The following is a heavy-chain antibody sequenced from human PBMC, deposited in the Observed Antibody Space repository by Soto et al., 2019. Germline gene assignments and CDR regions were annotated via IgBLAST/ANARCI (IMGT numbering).Heavy chain of an antibody. CDR2: IYQSGSS. J-gene: IGHJ6*01. CDR1: GGSISSYY. V-gene: IGHV4-59*12. CDR3: ARAHYYYGMDV. Sequence: SETLSLTCTVSGGSISSYYWSWIRQPPGKGLEWIGYIYQSGSSYYNPSLKSRVTISIDRSKNQFSLKLSSVTAADTAMYYCARAHYYYGMDVWGQGTTVTVSS.